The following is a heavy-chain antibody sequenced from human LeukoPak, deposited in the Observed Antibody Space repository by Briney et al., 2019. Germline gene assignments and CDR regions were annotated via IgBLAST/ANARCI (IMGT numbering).Heavy chain of an antibody. CDR1: GYTFTSYG. V-gene: IGHV1-2*02. CDR3: ARVRPPHTMIALNWFDP. D-gene: IGHD3-22*01. Sequence: ASVKVSCKASGYTFTSYGISWVRQAPGQGLEWMGWINPNSGGSIYAQKFQDRVTMTRDTSISTAYMKLRRLRSDDTAVYFCARVRPPHTMIALNWFDPWGQGTLVTVSS. J-gene: IGHJ5*02. CDR2: INPNSGGS.